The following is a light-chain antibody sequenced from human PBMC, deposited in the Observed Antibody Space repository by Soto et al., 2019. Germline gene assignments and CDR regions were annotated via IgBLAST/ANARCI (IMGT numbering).Light chain of an antibody. Sequence: EIVMTQSPATLSVSPGERVTLYCRASQCVSSKLAWYQQKPGQSPRLLIYGASTRATGVPARFSGSGSGTEFTLTISSLQSEDFAVYYCQQYNQWPPFTFGGGTKVEIK. J-gene: IGKJ4*01. V-gene: IGKV3-15*01. CDR1: QCVSSK. CDR2: GAS. CDR3: QQYNQWPPFT.